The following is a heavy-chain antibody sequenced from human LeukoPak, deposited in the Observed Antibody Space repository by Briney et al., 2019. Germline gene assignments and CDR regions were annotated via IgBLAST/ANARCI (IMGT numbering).Heavy chain of an antibody. CDR1: GFTFSSYG. CDR2: ISGSGGST. V-gene: IGHV3-23*01. D-gene: IGHD6-13*01. J-gene: IGHJ4*02. CDR3: AKRTRGSSWYLDY. Sequence: GGSLRLSCAASGFTFSSYGMSWVRQAPGKGLEWVSAISGSGGSTYYADSVKGRFTISRDNSKNTLYLQMNSLRAEDTAVYYCAKRTRGSSWYLDYWGQGTLVTVSS.